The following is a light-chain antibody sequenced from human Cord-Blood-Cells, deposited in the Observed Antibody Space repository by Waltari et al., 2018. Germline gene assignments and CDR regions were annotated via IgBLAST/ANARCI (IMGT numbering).Light chain of an antibody. CDR3: QQYYSTPFT. J-gene: IGKJ3*01. CDR2: WAS. Sequence: DIVMTQSPDSLAVSLGERATINCKSSQSVLYSSNNKNYLAWYQQKPGQPPKLLMYWASTRESGVPDRFSGSGSGTDFALTSSSQQAEDVAVYYCQQYYSTPFTFGPGAKVDIK. V-gene: IGKV4-1*01. CDR1: QSVLYSSNNKNY.